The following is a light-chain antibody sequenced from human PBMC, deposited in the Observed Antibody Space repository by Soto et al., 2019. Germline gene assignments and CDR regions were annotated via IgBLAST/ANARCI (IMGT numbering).Light chain of an antibody. Sequence: DIQMTQSPSTLSAFVGDRVTITCRASQRITSWLAWYQQKPGKAPKLLIYDASNLESGVPSRFSGSGSGTEFTLTISSLQPDDFATYYCQQYNSYWTFGQGTMVDIK. V-gene: IGKV1-5*01. J-gene: IGKJ1*01. CDR1: QRITSW. CDR3: QQYNSYWT. CDR2: DAS.